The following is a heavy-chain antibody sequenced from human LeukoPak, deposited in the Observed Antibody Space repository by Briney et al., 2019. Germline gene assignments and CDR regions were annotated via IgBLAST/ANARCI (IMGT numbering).Heavy chain of an antibody. CDR2: INPNSGGT. CDR1: GYTFTGYY. CDR3: ARVVNYYYGMDV. J-gene: IGHJ6*02. V-gene: IGHV1-2*02. D-gene: IGHD2-2*01. Sequence: ASVKVSCKASGYTFTGYYMHWVRQAPGQGLEWMGWINPNSGGTNYAQKFQGRVTMTRDTSISTAYMELSRLRSDDTAVYYCARVVNYYYGMDVWGQGTTVTASS.